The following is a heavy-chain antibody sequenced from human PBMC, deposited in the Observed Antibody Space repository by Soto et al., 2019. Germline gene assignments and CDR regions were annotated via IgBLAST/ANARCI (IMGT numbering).Heavy chain of an antibody. V-gene: IGHV1-46*01. CDR3: ARATVDNWNDGESTDFDY. CDR1: GYTFTSYY. CDR2: INPSGGST. Sequence: ASVKVSCKASGYTFTSYYMHWVRQAPGQGLEWMGIINPSGGSTSYAQKFQGRVTMTRDTSTSTVYMELSSLRSEDTAVYYCARATVDNWNDGESTDFDYWGQGTLVTVSS. J-gene: IGHJ4*02. D-gene: IGHD1-1*01.